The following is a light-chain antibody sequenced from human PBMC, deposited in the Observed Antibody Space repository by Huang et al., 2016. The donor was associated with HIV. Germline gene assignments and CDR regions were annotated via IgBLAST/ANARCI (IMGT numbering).Light chain of an antibody. V-gene: IGKV4-1*01. CDR2: WAA. Sequence: DIVMTQSPDSLAVSLGERATIHCKSSQSVLSSSSSKKYLAWYQHKPGQSPKLLIYWAATREPGVPERFSGSGSGADFTLTISSLQAEDVAVYYCQQYYAPPYTFGQGSKLEIK. CDR3: QQYYAPPYT. J-gene: IGKJ2*01. CDR1: QSVLSSSSSKKY.